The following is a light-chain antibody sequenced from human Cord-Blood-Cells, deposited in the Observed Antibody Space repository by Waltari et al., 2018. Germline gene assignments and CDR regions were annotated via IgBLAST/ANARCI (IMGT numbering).Light chain of an antibody. V-gene: IGLV2-23*01. Sequence: QSALPQPASVSASPGQPITISCTGTSSDVGSYNLVSWYQQHSGKAPKLMIYEGSKRPSGVSNRFSGSKSGNTASLTISGLQAEDEADYYCCSYAGSSTWVFGGGTKLTVL. J-gene: IGLJ3*02. CDR2: EGS. CDR1: SSDVGSYNL. CDR3: CSYAGSSTWV.